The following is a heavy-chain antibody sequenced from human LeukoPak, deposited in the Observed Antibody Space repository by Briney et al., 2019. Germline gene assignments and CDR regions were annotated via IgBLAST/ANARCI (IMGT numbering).Heavy chain of an antibody. J-gene: IGHJ4*02. CDR3: ARVLSGWYDLSVDY. V-gene: IGHV4-39*07. CDR1: GGSISSSSYY. Sequence: PSETLSLTCTVSGGSISSSSYYWGWIRQPPGKGLEWIGSIYYSGSTYYNPSLKSRVTISVDTSKNQFSLKLSSVTAADTAVYYCARVLSGWYDLSVDYWGQGTLVTVSS. CDR2: IYYSGST. D-gene: IGHD6-19*01.